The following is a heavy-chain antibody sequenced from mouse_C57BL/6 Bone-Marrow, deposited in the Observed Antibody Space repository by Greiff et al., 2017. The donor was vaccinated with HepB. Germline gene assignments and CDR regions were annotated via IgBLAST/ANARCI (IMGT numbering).Heavy chain of an antibody. CDR3: ARQPPLDRDWYFDV. CDR2: ISSGGSYT. CDR1: GFTFSSYG. V-gene: IGHV5-6*01. Sequence: EVQVVESGGDLVKPGGSLKLSCAASGFTFSSYGMSWVRQTPDKRLEWVATISSGGSYTYYPDSVKGRFTISRDNAKNTLYLQMSSLKSEDTAMYYCARQPPLDRDWYFDVWGTGTTVTVSS. J-gene: IGHJ1*03.